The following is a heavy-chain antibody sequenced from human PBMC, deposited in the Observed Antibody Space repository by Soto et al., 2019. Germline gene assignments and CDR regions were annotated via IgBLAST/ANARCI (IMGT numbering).Heavy chain of an antibody. J-gene: IGHJ1*01. CDR1: GYIFTSYW. D-gene: IGHD6-13*01. CDR2: IYPGGSDT. V-gene: IGHV5-51*01. CDR3: ARHQRIASAAY. Sequence: GESLKISCRGSGYIFTSYWIGWVRQMPGKGLEWMGIIYPGGSDTRYSPSFEGQVTISADKSTNTAYLQWNSLKASDTAMYYCARHQRIASAAYWGQGTLVTVSS.